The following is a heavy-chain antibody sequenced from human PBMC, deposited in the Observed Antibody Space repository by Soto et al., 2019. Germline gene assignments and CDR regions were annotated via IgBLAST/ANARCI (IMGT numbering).Heavy chain of an antibody. Sequence: EVQLMESGGGLVQPGGSLRLSCAASGFTVSSNYMSWVRQAPGKGLEWVSVIYSGGSTYYADSVKGRFTISRHNSKNTLYLQMNSLRAEDTAVYYCARAISSWYKGYYFDYWGQGTLVTVSS. J-gene: IGHJ4*02. CDR2: IYSGGST. V-gene: IGHV3-53*04. CDR1: GFTVSSNY. D-gene: IGHD6-13*01. CDR3: ARAISSWYKGYYFDY.